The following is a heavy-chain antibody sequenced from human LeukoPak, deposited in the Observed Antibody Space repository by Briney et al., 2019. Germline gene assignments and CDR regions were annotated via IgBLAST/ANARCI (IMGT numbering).Heavy chain of an antibody. CDR3: ARHAGGIAAAGTRPFDY. Sequence: PSETLSLTCTVSGASFSSSTYYWGWIRQPPGKGLEWIGSIYSSGSTYYNPSLKSRVTMSVDTSKNQFSLKLSSVTAADTAVYYCARHAGGIAAAGTRPFDYWGQGTLVTVSS. J-gene: IGHJ4*02. CDR1: GASFSSSTYY. D-gene: IGHD6-13*01. CDR2: IYSSGST. V-gene: IGHV4-39*01.